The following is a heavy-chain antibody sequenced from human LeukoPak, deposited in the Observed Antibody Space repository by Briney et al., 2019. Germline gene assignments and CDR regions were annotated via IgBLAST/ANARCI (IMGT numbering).Heavy chain of an antibody. Sequence: GGSLRLSCAASGFTFSNYAMNWVRQAPGKGLEWVGRIKRKTDGGTTDYAAPVKGRFTISRDDSKNTLYLQMNSLNIEDTAVYYCTITVATSIDYWGQGTLVTVSS. V-gene: IGHV3-15*01. J-gene: IGHJ4*02. CDR3: TITVATSIDY. CDR1: GFTFSNYA. D-gene: IGHD5-12*01. CDR2: IKRKTDGGTT.